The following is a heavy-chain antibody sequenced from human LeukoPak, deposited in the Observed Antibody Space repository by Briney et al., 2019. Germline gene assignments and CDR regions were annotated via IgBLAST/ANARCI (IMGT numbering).Heavy chain of an antibody. CDR2: IYTSGST. D-gene: IGHD6-19*01. J-gene: IGHJ6*03. Sequence: PSETLSLTRTVSGGSISSGGYYWSWIRQPPGKGLEWIGYIYTSGSTNYNPSLKSRVTISVDTSKNQFSLKLNSVTAADTAVYYCARQLRITVARNSYYYYMDVWGKGTTVTVSS. V-gene: IGHV4-61*08. CDR1: GGSISSGGYY. CDR3: ARQLRITVARNSYYYYMDV.